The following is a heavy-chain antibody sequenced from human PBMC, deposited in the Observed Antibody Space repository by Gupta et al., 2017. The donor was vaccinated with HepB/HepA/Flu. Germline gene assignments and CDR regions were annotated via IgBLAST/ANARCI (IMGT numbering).Heavy chain of an antibody. Sequence: QSEAAVTKPVSPLKVCCTASGGTVWSYAISWVRQAHGQGLEWMGGIMPIFGTVNNAQKFHDRVTFIADESTTTVYMELSNLTSEDTAVYYCARQFHGVYLYMDVWGQGTTVTVSS. CDR1: GGTVWSYA. CDR2: IMPIFGTV. CDR3: ARQFHGVYLYMDV. V-gene: IGHV1-69*01. D-gene: IGHD2-8*01. J-gene: IGHJ6*03.